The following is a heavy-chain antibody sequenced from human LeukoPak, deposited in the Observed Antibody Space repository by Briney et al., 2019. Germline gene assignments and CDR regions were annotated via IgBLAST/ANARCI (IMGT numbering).Heavy chain of an antibody. V-gene: IGHV3-21*01. CDR1: GFIFSSYS. J-gene: IGHJ3*02. Sequence: GGSLRLSCAASGFIFSSYSMNWVRQAPGKGLEWVSSISTSSSYINYADSVKGRFTISRDNAKNSLYLQMNSLRAEDTAVYYCASPGVIVSDAFDIWGQGTMVTVSS. CDR2: ISTSSSYI. D-gene: IGHD3-16*02. CDR3: ASPGVIVSDAFDI.